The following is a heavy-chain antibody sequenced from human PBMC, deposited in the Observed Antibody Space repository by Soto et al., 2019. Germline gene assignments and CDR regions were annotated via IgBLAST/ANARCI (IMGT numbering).Heavy chain of an antibody. J-gene: IGHJ3*01. CDR1: GYTFTGYY. CDR3: ARGMGGYSGAEL. CDR2: INPNSGGT. Sequence: ASVKVSCKASGYTFTGYYMHWVRQAPGQGLEWMGRINPNSGGTNYAQKLQGWVTMTRDTSISTAYKELSRLRSDDPAVYYCARGMGGYSGAELWGQGTMVTVSS. D-gene: IGHD5-12*01. V-gene: IGHV1-2*04.